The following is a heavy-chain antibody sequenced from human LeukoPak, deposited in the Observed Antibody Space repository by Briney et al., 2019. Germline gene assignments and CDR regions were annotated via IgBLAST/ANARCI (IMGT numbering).Heavy chain of an antibody. CDR2: INHSGST. J-gene: IGHJ4*02. V-gene: IGHV4-34*01. CDR1: GGSFSGYY. D-gene: IGHD3-22*01. CDR3: ARHTRVYDSSGFDY. Sequence: SETLSLTCAVYGGSFSGYYWSWIRQPPGKGLEWIGEINHSGSTNYNPSLKSRVTISVDTSKNQFSLKLSSVTAADTAVYYCARHTRVYDSSGFDYWGQGTLVTVSS.